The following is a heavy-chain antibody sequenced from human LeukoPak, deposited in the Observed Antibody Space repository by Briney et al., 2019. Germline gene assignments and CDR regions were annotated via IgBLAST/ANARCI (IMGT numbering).Heavy chain of an antibody. CDR2: IYHSGST. D-gene: IGHD3-10*01. J-gene: IGHJ4*02. Sequence: SETLSLTCAVSGDSISSGGYAWSWIRQPPGKGLEWIGSIYHSGSTYYNPSLKSRVTISVDTFKNQFSLKLSSVTAADTAVYYCARGYGSGSSRQYYFDYWGQGTLVTVSS. V-gene: IGHV4-38-2*01. CDR3: ARGYGSGSSRQYYFDY. CDR1: GDSISSGGY.